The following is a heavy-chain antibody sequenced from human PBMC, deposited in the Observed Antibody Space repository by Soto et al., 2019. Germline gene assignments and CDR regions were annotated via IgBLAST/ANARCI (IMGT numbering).Heavy chain of an antibody. CDR1: GGTFSSYA. J-gene: IGHJ4*02. Sequence: SVKVSCKASGGTFSSYAISWVRQAPGQGLEWMGGIIPIFGTANYAQKFQGRVTITADESTSTAYMELSSLRSEDTAVYYCARAPFPYYYDSSGYYFPTYYFGYWGQGTLVTVSS. CDR3: ARAPFPYYYDSSGYYFPTYYFGY. CDR2: IIPIFGTA. V-gene: IGHV1-69*13. D-gene: IGHD3-22*01.